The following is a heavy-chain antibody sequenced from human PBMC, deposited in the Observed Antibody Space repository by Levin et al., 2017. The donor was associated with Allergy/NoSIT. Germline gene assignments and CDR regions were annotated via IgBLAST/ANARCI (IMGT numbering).Heavy chain of an antibody. CDR3: ARAKTAVVASIGSHYFEY. D-gene: IGHD5-12*01. V-gene: IGHV1-2*02. J-gene: IGHJ4*02. CDR1: GYTFTDYY. Sequence: VKVSCKASGYTFTDYYMHWVRQAPGQGLGWMGWINPNTGGTKYTQNYQGRVTMTRDTSISTAYMELTGLESDDTAVYYCARAKTAVVASIGSHYFEYWGQGTLVTVSS. CDR2: INPNTGGT.